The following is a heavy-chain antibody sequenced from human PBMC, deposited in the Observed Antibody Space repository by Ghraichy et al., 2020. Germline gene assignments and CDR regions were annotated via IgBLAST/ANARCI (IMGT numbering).Heavy chain of an antibody. J-gene: IGHJ5*02. CDR2: INHSGST. CDR3: ARGAALRFSREGRNWFDP. CDR1: GGSFSGYY. Sequence: SETLSLTCAVYGGSFSGYYWSWIRQPPGKGLEWIGEINHSGSTNYNPSLKSRVTISVDTSKNQFSLKLSSVTAADTAVYYCARGAALRFSREGRNWFDPWGQGTLVTVSS. D-gene: IGHD3-10*01. V-gene: IGHV4-34*01.